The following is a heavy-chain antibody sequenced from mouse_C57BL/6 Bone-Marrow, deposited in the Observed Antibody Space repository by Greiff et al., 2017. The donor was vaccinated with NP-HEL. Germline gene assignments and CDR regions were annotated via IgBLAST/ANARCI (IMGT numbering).Heavy chain of an antibody. J-gene: IGHJ2*01. CDR1: GYTFTDYY. CDR2: IFPGSGST. D-gene: IGHD1-1*01. Sequence: QVHVKQSGPELVKPGASVKISCKASGYTFTDYYINWVKQRPGQGLEWIGWIFPGSGSTYYNEKFKGKATLTVDKSSSTAYMLLSSLTSEDSAVYFCARSYYGSSYGFDYWGQGTTLTVSS. V-gene: IGHV1-75*01. CDR3: ARSYYGSSYGFDY.